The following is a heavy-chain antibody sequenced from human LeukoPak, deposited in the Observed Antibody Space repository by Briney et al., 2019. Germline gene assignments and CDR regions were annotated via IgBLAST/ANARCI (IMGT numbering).Heavy chain of an antibody. D-gene: IGHD1-1*01. V-gene: IGHV3-30*03. J-gene: IGHJ4*02. CDR2: ISYDGSNK. Sequence: GGSLRLSCAASGFTFSSYGLHWVRQAPGKGLEWVAVISYDGSNKYYADSVKGRFTISRDNSKNTLYLQMNSLRAEDTAVYYCAMGYGDYWGQGTLVTVSS. CDR3: AMGYGDY. CDR1: GFTFSSYG.